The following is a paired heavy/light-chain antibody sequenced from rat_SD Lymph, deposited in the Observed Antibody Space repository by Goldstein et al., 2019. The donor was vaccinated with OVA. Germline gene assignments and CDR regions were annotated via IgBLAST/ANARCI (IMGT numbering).Light chain of an antibody. V-gene: IGKV12S8*01. CDR2: TTS. J-gene: IGKJ5*01. CDR3: QQSYKYPLT. Sequence: DIQMTQSPASLSVSLGETVSIECLASEGISSDLAWYQQKSGKSPQLLIYTTSILQDGVPSRFSGSGSGTQYSLKISGMQPEDEADYFCQQSYKYPLTFGSGTKLEIK. CDR1: EGISSD.
Heavy chain of an antibody. Sequence: EVQLVESGGGLVQPGRSLKLSCAGSGFTFSNYYMAWVRQAPKKGLEWVATISTSGLTTYYPDSVRGRFTISRDNAKTSLYLQMNSLKSEDTATYYCARHGLRINFDYWGQGVMVTVSS. J-gene: IGHJ2*01. CDR2: ISTSGLTT. D-gene: IGHD1-6*01. V-gene: IGHV5-25*01. CDR1: GFTFSNYY. CDR3: ARHGLRINFDY.